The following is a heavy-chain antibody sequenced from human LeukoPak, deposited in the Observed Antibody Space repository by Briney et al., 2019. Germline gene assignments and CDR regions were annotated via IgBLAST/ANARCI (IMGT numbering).Heavy chain of an antibody. CDR2: IYYSGST. CDR1: GDSISSYY. J-gene: IGHJ4*02. Sequence: SETLSLTCTVSGDSISSYYWSWIRQPPGKGLEWIGYIYYSGSTNYNPSLKSRVTISVDTSKNQFSLKLSSVTAADTAVYYCASTTLYCSSTSCQFDYWGQGALVAVSS. D-gene: IGHD2-2*01. CDR3: ASTTLYCSSTSCQFDY. V-gene: IGHV4-59*08.